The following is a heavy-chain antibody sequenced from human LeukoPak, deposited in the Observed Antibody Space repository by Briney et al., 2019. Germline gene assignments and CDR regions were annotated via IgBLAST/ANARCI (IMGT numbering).Heavy chain of an antibody. CDR2: IYTSGST. Sequence: SQTLSLTCTVSGGSISSGSYYWSWIRQPAGKGLEWIGRIYTSGSTNYNPSLKSRVTISVDTSKNQFSLKLTSVTAADTAVYYCCGSGWFAGPFGYWGQGALVTVSS. J-gene: IGHJ4*02. D-gene: IGHD6-19*01. CDR1: GGSISSGSYY. CDR3: CGSGWFAGPFGY. V-gene: IGHV4-61*02.